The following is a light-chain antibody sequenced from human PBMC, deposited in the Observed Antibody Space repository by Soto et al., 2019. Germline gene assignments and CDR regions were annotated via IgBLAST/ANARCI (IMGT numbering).Light chain of an antibody. V-gene: IGKV1-39*01. J-gene: IGKJ2*01. CDR3: QQSDSYPYT. Sequence: DLQMTQSPSSLSVSVGDRVTITCRASQSITNYLNWYQQKPAKAPKLLVYAASSLQSGVPSRFSGNGSGTDFTLTISSLQPEDFASYYCQQSDSYPYTFGRGTKLEIK. CDR2: AAS. CDR1: QSITNY.